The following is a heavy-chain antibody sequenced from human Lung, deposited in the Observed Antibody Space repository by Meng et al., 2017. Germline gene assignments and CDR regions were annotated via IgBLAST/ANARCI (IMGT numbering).Heavy chain of an antibody. CDR2: INHGGST. J-gene: IGHJ4*02. D-gene: IGHD3-10*01. V-gene: IGHV4-34*01. Sequence: QVQRQQWGAGLLRPPENLSLTCPVYGGSISGSYWSWIRPSPAKGLEWIGKINHGGSTNYNPSLESRVTISVDTPKNQFSLRLTSMTVADTAVYYCARERHSTIIRGVIDFWGQGALVTVSS. CDR3: ARERHSTIIRGVIDF. CDR1: GGSISGSY.